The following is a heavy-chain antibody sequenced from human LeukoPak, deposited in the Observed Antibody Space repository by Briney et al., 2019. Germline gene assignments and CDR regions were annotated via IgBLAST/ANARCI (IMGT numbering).Heavy chain of an antibody. D-gene: IGHD3-22*01. CDR1: GGSISSYY. CDR2: IYTSGST. CDR3: ARDRQSSGYRYYYYYYYMDV. J-gene: IGHJ6*03. V-gene: IGHV4-4*07. Sequence: PSETLSLTXTVSGGSISSYYWSWIRQPAGKGLEWIGRIYTSGSTNYNPSLKSRVTMSVDTSKNQFSLKLSSVTAADTAVYYCARDRQSSGYRYYYYYYYMDVWGKGTTVTVSS.